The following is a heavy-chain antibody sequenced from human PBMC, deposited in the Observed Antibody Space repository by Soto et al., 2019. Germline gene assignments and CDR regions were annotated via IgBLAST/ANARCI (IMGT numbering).Heavy chain of an antibody. CDR3: ARDPEVLYCSGGSCNWFDP. CDR2: ISAYNGNT. CDR1: GYTFSTCD. V-gene: IGHV1-18*01. D-gene: IGHD2-15*01. J-gene: IGHJ5*02. Sequence: GASVKVSCKTSGYTFSTCDIHWVRQAPGQGLEWMGWISAYNGNTNYAQKLQGRVTMTTDTSTSTAYMELRSLRSDDTAVYYCARDPEVLYCSGGSCNWFDPWGQGTLVTVSS.